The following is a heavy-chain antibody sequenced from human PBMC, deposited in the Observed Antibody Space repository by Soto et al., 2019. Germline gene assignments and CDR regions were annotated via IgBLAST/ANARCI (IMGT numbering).Heavy chain of an antibody. CDR1: GGSMSGYY. V-gene: IGHV4-4*07. Sequence: QVQLQESGPGLVKPSETLSLTCTVSGGSMSGYYWSWIRQSAGKGLEWIGRVYTSETTYYNPSLKSRVTMSLDTSKNQFSLNLYSLTAADTAVYYCAGNIAAAGRRYYGMDGWGQGTTVTVSS. CDR2: VYTSETT. D-gene: IGHD6-13*01. CDR3: AGNIAAAGRRYYGMDG. J-gene: IGHJ6*02.